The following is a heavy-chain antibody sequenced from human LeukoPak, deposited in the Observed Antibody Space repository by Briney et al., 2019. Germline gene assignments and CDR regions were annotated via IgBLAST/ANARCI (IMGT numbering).Heavy chain of an antibody. J-gene: IGHJ4*02. V-gene: IGHV4-4*07. Sequence: SETLSLTCTVSGGSISSYYWSWIRQPAGKGLEWIGRFYTSGSTNYNPSLKSRVTMSVDTSKNQFSLKLSSVTAADTAVYYCARVTDSIVVVNTYYFDYWGQGTLVTVSS. CDR1: GGSISSYY. D-gene: IGHD3-22*01. CDR2: FYTSGST. CDR3: ARVTDSIVVVNTYYFDY.